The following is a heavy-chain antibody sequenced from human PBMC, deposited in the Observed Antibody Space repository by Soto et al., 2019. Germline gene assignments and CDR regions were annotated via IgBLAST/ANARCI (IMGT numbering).Heavy chain of an antibody. CDR1: EYSFTSYW. J-gene: IGHJ6*02. CDR3: GRLDYYYGMDV. CDR2: IYPGDSDT. Sequence: GESLKISCKGSEYSFTSYWIGWVRQMPRKGLEWMGIIYPGDSDTRYSPSFQGQVTISADKSISTAYLQWRSRKASDTAIYYCGRLDYYYGMDVWGQGTTVTVSS. V-gene: IGHV5-51*01.